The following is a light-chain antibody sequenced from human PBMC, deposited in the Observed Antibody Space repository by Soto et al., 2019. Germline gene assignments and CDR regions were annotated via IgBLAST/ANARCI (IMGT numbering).Light chain of an antibody. V-gene: IGKV1-8*01. J-gene: IGKJ4*01. CDR3: QQYYSYPT. Sequence: AIRMTQSPSSLSASTGDRVTITCRASQGISSYLAWYQQKPGKAPKLLIYAASTLHSGVPSRFSGSGSGTDFTLTISCLQSEDFATYYCQQYYSYPTFGGGTKVEIK. CDR2: AAS. CDR1: QGISSY.